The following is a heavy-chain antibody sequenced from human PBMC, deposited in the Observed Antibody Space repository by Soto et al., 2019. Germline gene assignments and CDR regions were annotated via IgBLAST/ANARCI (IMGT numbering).Heavy chain of an antibody. CDR1: GFTFSSYA. Sequence: GGSLRLSCAASGFTFSSYAMSWVRQAPGKGLEWVSAISGSGGSTYYADSVKGRFTISRDNSKNTLYLQMNSLRAEDTAVYYCAKGEAEYSSSPTLDYGMDVWGQGTTVTVSS. V-gene: IGHV3-23*01. CDR3: AKGEAEYSSSPTLDYGMDV. J-gene: IGHJ6*02. CDR2: ISGSGGST. D-gene: IGHD6-6*01.